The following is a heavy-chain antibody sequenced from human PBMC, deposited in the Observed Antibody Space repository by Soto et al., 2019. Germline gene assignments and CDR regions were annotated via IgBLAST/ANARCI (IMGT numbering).Heavy chain of an antibody. CDR3: ARDRTGVAGIFDHECYGMDV. CDR2: ISAYSGNT. J-gene: IGHJ6*02. Sequence: QVQLVQSGAEVKKPGASVRVSCKASGYTFTNYGISCVRQAPGQGLEWMGWISAYSGNTNFAQKLQGRVTMTTDTSTSTDYMELRSLSSDDTAVDYCARDRTGVAGIFDHECYGMDVWGQGTTVTVSS. D-gene: IGHD6-19*01. CDR1: GYTFTNYG. V-gene: IGHV1-18*04.